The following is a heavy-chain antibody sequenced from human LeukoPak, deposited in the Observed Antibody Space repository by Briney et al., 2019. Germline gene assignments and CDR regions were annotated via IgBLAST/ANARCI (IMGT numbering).Heavy chain of an antibody. V-gene: IGHV1-18*01. Sequence: GASVKVSCKASGYTFTSYGISWVRQAPGQGLEWMGWISAYNGNTNYAQKLQGRVTMTTDTSTSTAYMELRSLRSDDTAVYYCARLAYYYGSGSYYNVLDYWGQGTLVTVSS. CDR1: GYTFTSYG. CDR2: ISAYNGNT. D-gene: IGHD3-10*01. J-gene: IGHJ4*02. CDR3: ARLAYYYGSGSYYNVLDY.